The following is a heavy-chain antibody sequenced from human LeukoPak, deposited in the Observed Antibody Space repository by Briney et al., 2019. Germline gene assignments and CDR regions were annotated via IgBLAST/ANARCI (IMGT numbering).Heavy chain of an antibody. CDR3: ARGPAGGPYFDY. D-gene: IGHD1-26*01. Sequence: SEXLSLTCTVSGGSISSYYWSWLRQPPGKGMEGIGYIYYSGSTNYNPSLTSRGNISVDTSKKQFSLKLSSVTAADTAVYYCARGPAGGPYFDYWGQGTLVTVSS. CDR2: IYYSGST. J-gene: IGHJ4*02. CDR1: GGSISSYY. V-gene: IGHV4-59*01.